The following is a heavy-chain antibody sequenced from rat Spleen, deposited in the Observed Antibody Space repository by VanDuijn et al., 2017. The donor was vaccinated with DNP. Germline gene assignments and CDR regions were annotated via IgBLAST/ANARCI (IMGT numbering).Heavy chain of an antibody. CDR2: IWSGGST. D-gene: IGHD1-6*01. J-gene: IGHJ2*01. Sequence: QVQLKESGPGLVQPSQTLSLTCTVSGFSLISSSVHWVRQPPGKGLEWVGAIWSGGSTDYNSGLKSRLIISKDTSKSQVFLKMNSLQTEDTATYSCARSPWDGYNYFDYWGQGVMVTVSS. V-gene: IGHV2-1*01. CDR1: GFSLISSS. CDR3: ARSPWDGYNYFDY.